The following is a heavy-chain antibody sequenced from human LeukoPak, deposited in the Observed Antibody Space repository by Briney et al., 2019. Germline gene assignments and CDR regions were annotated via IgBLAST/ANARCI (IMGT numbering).Heavy chain of an antibody. J-gene: IGHJ4*02. CDR2: ISYDGRNK. D-gene: IGHD3-22*01. CDR3: ARDVSHYDRSGYSLDY. Sequence: GRSLRLSCAASGFIFSTYAIHWVRQAPGKGLEWVAVISYDGRNKYYADSVKGRFSISRDNSKNTLSLQMNSLRPEDTALYYCARDVSHYDRSGYSLDYWCQGTLVTVSS. CDR1: GFIFSTYA. V-gene: IGHV3-30*04.